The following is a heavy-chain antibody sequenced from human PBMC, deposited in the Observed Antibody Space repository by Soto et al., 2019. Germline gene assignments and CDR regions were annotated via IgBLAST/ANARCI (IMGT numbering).Heavy chain of an antibody. V-gene: IGHV3-23*01. J-gene: IGHJ4*02. CDR2: ISGSGGST. CDR1: GFTFSSYA. CDR3: ARLYSSGWFYYFDY. Sequence: GGSLTLSCAACGFTFSSYAMSWVRQAPGKGLEWVSAISGSGGSTYYADSVKGRFTISRHNSKNTLYLQMNSLRAEDTAVYYCARLYSSGWFYYFDYWGQGTLVTVSS. D-gene: IGHD6-19*01.